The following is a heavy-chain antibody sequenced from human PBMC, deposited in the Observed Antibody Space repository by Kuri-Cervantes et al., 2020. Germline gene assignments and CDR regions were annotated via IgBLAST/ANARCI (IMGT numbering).Heavy chain of an antibody. J-gene: IGHJ6*03. CDR1: GFIFSNHA. CDR2: ISHDGSYK. Sequence: GESLKISCAASGFIFSNHAVHWVRQAPGKGPEWVAVISHDGSYKAYADSVKGRFTISRDNSKNTLYLQMNSLRAEDTAVYYCAKGAYAYYYYYMDVWGKGTTVTVSS. V-gene: IGHV3-30*07. CDR3: AKGAYAYYYYYMDV. D-gene: IGHD4-17*01.